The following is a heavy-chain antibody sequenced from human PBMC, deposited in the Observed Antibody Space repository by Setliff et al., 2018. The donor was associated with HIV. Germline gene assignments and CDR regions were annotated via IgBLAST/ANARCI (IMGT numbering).Heavy chain of an antibody. CDR1: GYTLTKLS. Sequence: ASVKVSCKVSGYTLTKLSMHWVRQAPEKGLEWMGGFDPELGETFFAQNFRGRLTMTQDTSTDTAYMELTRLRSDDTAMYYCATDNREGVGTPYYFDYWGQRTQVTVSS. CDR2: FDPELGET. CDR3: ATDNREGVGTPYYFDY. D-gene: IGHD1-26*01. V-gene: IGHV1-24*01. J-gene: IGHJ4*02.